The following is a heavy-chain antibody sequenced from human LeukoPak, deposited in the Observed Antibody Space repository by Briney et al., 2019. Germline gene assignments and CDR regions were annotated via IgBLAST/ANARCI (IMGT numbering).Heavy chain of an antibody. CDR1: GYTFTDYY. V-gene: IGHV1-2*02. CDR3: ASIAVAVLGDY. CDR2: INPNSGGT. D-gene: IGHD6-19*01. J-gene: IGHJ4*02. Sequence: ASVKDACMASGYTFTDYYMHWVRQTPGQGLEWMGWINPNSGGTNYAQKFQGRVTMTRDTSISTAYMELSSLRSDDTAVYYCASIAVAVLGDYWGQGALLTLSS.